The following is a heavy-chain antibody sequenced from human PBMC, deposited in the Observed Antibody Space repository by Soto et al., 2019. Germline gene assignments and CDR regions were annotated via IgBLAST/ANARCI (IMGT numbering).Heavy chain of an antibody. V-gene: IGHV4-59*01. J-gene: IGHJ5*02. D-gene: IGHD1-26*01. CDR2: TSYGGST. CDR3: ARDTTYPHDDWLDP. CDR1: GGSISDYF. Sequence: PSETLSLTCAVSGGSISDYFWNWVRQPPGKGLEWIGHTSYGGSTNYNPSLSSRVFISIDMSKNQVSLRLSSLTGADTAVYYCARDTTYPHDDWLDPWGQVPLVTVSS.